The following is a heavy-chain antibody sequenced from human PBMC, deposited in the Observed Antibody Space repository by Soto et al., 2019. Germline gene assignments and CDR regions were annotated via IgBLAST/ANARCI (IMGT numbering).Heavy chain of an antibody. J-gene: IGHJ6*02. Sequence: GGSLRLSCAASGFTLSRYGMHGVRQAPGKGLGWVAVISFEGNTQYYADSVKGRFTISRDNSKDTLSLQIHSLRPEDTAVYYCARGAEHQLLSRDYFYGMDVWGQGTTVTV. CDR1: GFTLSRYG. D-gene: IGHD1-1*01. V-gene: IGHV3-30*05. CDR2: ISFEGNTQ. CDR3: ARGAEHQLLSRDYFYGMDV.